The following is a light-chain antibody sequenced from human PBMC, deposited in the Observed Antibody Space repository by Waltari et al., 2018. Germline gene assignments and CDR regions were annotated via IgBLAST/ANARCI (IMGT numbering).Light chain of an antibody. CDR3: QTGGHGTWV. V-gene: IGLV4-69*01. Sequence: QLVLTQSPSASASLGASVKLTCTMSSGHSSNIIAWHQQQPEKGPRYLMNVNSDGSHSKGDVIPVLFSVSSAGSGRYLTISSLQSEDEADYYCQTGGHGTWVFGGGTKLTVL. CDR2: VNSDGSH. CDR1: SGHSSNI. J-gene: IGLJ3*02.